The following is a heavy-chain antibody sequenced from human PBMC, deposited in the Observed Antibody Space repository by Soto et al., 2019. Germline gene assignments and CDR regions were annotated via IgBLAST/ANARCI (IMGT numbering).Heavy chain of an antibody. CDR1: GGSVRSSSYY. Sequence: QLRLQESGPGLVKSSETLSLTCTVSGGSVRSSSYYWVWIRQHPGKGLEWIASIYYSGRNHNNPALKSRVPMSIDTYAKQFSLKMTPVPAADSAVYYCAPHEGGAASDHHFDDWGQGTLVTVSS. V-gene: IGHV4-39*01. CDR2: IYYSGRN. D-gene: IGHD6-13*01. J-gene: IGHJ4*02. CDR3: APHEGGAASDHHFDD.